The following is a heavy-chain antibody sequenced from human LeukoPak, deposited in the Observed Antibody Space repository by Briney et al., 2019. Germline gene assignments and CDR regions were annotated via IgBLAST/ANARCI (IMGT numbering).Heavy chain of an antibody. Sequence: GGSLRLSCAASGLRFSRYGMSWVRQAPGKGLEWVSGVSDGGDSTFYADSVKGRFTVSRDNSKNTLYLQMNSLRVEDTAVYYCATRGPGCSSASCWRYWGQGSLVTVSS. CDR1: GLRFSRYG. CDR2: VSDGGDST. J-gene: IGHJ4*02. V-gene: IGHV3-23*01. CDR3: ATRGPGCSSASCWRY. D-gene: IGHD2-2*01.